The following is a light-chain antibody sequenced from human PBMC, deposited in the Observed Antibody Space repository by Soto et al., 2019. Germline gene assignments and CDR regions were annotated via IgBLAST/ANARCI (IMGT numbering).Light chain of an antibody. Sequence: SYELTQPPSVSVSPGQTARITGSGDALPEKYVYWYQQKSGQAPVLIIYEDIKRTSGIPERFSGSSSGTKATLTISGAQVEDEADYYCYSADSSGNLFVFGAGTKLNVL. CDR2: EDI. CDR3: YSADSSGNLFV. V-gene: IGLV3-10*01. J-gene: IGLJ1*01. CDR1: ALPEKY.